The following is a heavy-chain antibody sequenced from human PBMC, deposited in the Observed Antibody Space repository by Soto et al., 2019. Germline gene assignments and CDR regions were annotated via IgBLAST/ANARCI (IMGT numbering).Heavy chain of an antibody. CDR1: GYTFTSHD. Sequence: QVQLVQSGAEVRKPGASVKVSCEASGYTFTSHDINWVRQAIGQGLEWMGWMNPDSGETGYAQKFQGRVSMTRNTSMSTAYLEVSSLRSDDTAVYYCARGQVWEQYLWGQGTLVTVSS. CDR2: MNPDSGET. D-gene: IGHD1-26*01. J-gene: IGHJ5*02. V-gene: IGHV1-8*01. CDR3: ARGQVWEQYL.